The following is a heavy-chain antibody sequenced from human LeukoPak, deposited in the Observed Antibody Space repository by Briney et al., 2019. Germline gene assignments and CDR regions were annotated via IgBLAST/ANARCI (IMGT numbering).Heavy chain of an antibody. CDR2: IYSGGST. CDR1: GFTVSSNY. V-gene: IGHV3-66*01. CDR3: ARVRDPRYNFFDS. D-gene: IGHD1-14*01. J-gene: IGHJ4*02. Sequence: GGSLRLSCAASGFTVSSNYMSWVRQAPGKGLEWVSVIYSGGSTYYADSVKGRFTISRDNSKNTLYLQMNSLRAEDTAVYYCARVRDPRYNFFDSWGQGILVTVSS.